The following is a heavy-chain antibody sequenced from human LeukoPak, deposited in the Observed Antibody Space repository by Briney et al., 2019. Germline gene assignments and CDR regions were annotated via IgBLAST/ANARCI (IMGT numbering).Heavy chain of an antibody. V-gene: IGHV3-74*01. J-gene: IGHJ4*02. CDR1: GFTFSSYW. CDR2: INSDGSST. Sequence: GGSLRLSCAASGFTFSSYWMHWVRQAPGKGLVWVSRINSDGSSTSYADSVKGRFTISRDNAKNTLYLQMNSLRAEDTAVYHCARNSGWFRFDYWGQGTLVTVSS. CDR3: ARNSGWFRFDY. D-gene: IGHD6-19*01.